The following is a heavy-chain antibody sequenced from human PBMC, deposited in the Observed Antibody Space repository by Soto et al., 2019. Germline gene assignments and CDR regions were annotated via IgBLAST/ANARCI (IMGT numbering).Heavy chain of an antibody. Sequence: PSETLSLTCTVSGGSISSGDYYWSWIRQHPGKGLEWIGYIQYSGNTYYNPSLKSRVAISVDTSKNQFSLSLRSVTAADTAVFYCARGVSKMSPAYNQRPPYYFDYWGQGTLVTVSS. CDR2: IQYSGNT. CDR1: GGSISSGDYY. D-gene: IGHD1-1*01. V-gene: IGHV4-31*03. CDR3: ARGVSKMSPAYNQRPPYYFDY. J-gene: IGHJ4*02.